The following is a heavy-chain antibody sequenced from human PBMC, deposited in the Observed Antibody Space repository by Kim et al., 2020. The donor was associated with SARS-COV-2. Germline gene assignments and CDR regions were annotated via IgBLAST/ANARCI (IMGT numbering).Heavy chain of an antibody. V-gene: IGHV3-11*04. D-gene: IGHD3-16*01. Sequence: YYADSVKGPFTISRDNAKNSLYLKMNSVRAEDMAVYYCARPITGGNAFDLWGQGTMVSVSS. CDR3: ARPITGGNAFDL. J-gene: IGHJ3*01.